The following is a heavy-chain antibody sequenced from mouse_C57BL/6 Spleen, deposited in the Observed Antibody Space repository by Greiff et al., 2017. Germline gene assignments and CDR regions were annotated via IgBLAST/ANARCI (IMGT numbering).Heavy chain of an antibody. CDR2: ISSGGSYT. V-gene: IGHV5-6*01. D-gene: IGHD4-1*02. CDR1: GFTFSSYG. J-gene: IGHJ2*01. Sequence: EVQGVESGGDLVKPGGSLKLSCAASGFTFSSYGMSWVRQTPDKRLEWVATISSGGSYTYYPDSVKGRFTISRDNAKNTLYLQMSSLKSEDTAMYYCARLPTGTEIDYWGQGTTLTVSS. CDR3: ARLPTGTEIDY.